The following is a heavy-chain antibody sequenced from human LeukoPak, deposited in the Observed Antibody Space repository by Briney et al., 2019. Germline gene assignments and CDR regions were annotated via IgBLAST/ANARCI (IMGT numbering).Heavy chain of an antibody. D-gene: IGHD3-22*01. Sequence: GGSLTLTCAASGFTFSDYWIHWVRQAPGKGLEWVSSISSSSSYIYYADSVKGRFTISRDNAKNSLYLQMNSLRAEDTAVYYCARENYYDSSGYSTWGQGTLVTVSS. J-gene: IGHJ5*02. CDR3: ARENYYDSSGYST. CDR1: GFTFSDYW. CDR2: ISSSSSYI. V-gene: IGHV3-21*01.